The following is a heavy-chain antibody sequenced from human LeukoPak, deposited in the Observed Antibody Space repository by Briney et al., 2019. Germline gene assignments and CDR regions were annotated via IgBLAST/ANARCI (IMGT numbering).Heavy chain of an antibody. Sequence: GGSLRLSCAASGFTFSSDAMSWVRQAPGKGLEWVSAISGSGGSTYYADSVKGRFTISRDNSKNTLYLQMNSLRAEDTAVYYCAKDPPSYYGSGSYYNFADYWGQGTLVTVSS. D-gene: IGHD3-10*01. CDR3: AKDPPSYYGSGSYYNFADY. CDR1: GFTFSSDA. J-gene: IGHJ4*02. CDR2: ISGSGGST. V-gene: IGHV3-23*01.